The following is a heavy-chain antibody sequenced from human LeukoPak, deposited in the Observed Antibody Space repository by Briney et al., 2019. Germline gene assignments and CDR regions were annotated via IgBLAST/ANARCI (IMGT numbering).Heavy chain of an antibody. Sequence: GGSLRLSCAASGFTFSHYWLSWVRQAPGKGLKWVANIKQDGSEKNYVDSVKGRFTISRDNAKNSLYLQMNSLRAEDTAVYYCARDLYASGSYDYWGQGTLVTVSS. D-gene: IGHD3-10*01. CDR2: IKQDGSEK. CDR1: GFTFSHYW. J-gene: IGHJ4*02. V-gene: IGHV3-7*04. CDR3: ARDLYASGSYDY.